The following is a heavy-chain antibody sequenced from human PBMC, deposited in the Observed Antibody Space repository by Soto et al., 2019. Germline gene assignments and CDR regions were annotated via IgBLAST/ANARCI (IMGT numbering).Heavy chain of an antibody. Sequence: PGGPLRLSCSASEVLISSYAMHLVRHAPGKGLEYVSSITTNGGSTYYADSVKDRFTISRDNSKNTLFLQMSGLRPDDTAVYYCVKGVTGTNPGDTWGQGNLVTVSS. D-gene: IGHD1-7*01. V-gene: IGHV3-64D*06. CDR1: EVLISSYA. J-gene: IGHJ5*02. CDR3: VKGVTGTNPGDT. CDR2: ITTNGGST.